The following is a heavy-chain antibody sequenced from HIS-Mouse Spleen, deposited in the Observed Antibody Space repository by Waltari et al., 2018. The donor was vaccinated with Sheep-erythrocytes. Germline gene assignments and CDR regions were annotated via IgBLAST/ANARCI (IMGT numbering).Heavy chain of an antibody. CDR3: ARVSGGNSNRFDY. D-gene: IGHD2-21*02. J-gene: IGHJ4*02. Sequence: EVQLVESGGGLVQPGGSLRLSCAASGFTVSSNYMSWVRQAPGKGLEWVSVIYSGRSTYYADSGKGRFTISRDNSKNTLYLQMNSLRAEDTAVYYCARVSGGNSNRFDYWGQGTLVTVSS. V-gene: IGHV3-66*01. CDR1: GFTVSSNY. CDR2: IYSGRST.